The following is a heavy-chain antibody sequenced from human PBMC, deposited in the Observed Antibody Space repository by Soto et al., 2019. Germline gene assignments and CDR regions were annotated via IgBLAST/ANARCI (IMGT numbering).Heavy chain of an antibody. CDR1: GDSISSSEW. D-gene: IGHD1-20*01. J-gene: IGHJ4*02. V-gene: IGHV4-4*02. CDR2: IHHSGPT. Sequence: QVQLQESGPGLVKPSGTLSLNCKVSGDSISSSEWWSWVRQPPGKGLEWLAEIHHSGPTNYNPSLQSRVTITVDKSKNPISLRLSTVTAADTAVYYCARGGITAVRNYYFDHCGQGTLVTVSS. CDR3: ARGGITAVRNYYFDH.